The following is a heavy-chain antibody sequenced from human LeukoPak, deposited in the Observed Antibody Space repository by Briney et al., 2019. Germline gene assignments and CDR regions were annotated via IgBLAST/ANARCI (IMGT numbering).Heavy chain of an antibody. D-gene: IGHD3-3*01. CDR1: GYSISSGYY. V-gene: IGHV4-38-2*02. J-gene: IGHJ4*02. CDR2: IYHSGST. Sequence: SETLSLTCTVSGYSISSGYYWGWIRQPPGKGLEWIGSIYHSGSTYYNPSLKSRVTISVDTSKNQFSLKLSSVTAADTAVYYCARDTVRIWSGYSRTFDYWGQGTLVTVSS. CDR3: ARDTVRIWSGYSRTFDY.